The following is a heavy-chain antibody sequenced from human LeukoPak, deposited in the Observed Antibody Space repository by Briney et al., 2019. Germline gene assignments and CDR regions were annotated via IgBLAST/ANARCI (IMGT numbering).Heavy chain of an antibody. V-gene: IGHV1-8*01. Sequence: ASVKVSCKASGYTFTRYDINWVRQATGQGLEWMGWMNPNSGNTGYAQKFQGRVTMTRNTSISTAYMELSSLRSEDTAVYYCARNYDSSGYQLYYWGQGTLVTVSS. J-gene: IGHJ4*02. CDR1: GYTFTRYD. CDR2: MNPNSGNT. CDR3: ARNYDSSGYQLYY. D-gene: IGHD3-22*01.